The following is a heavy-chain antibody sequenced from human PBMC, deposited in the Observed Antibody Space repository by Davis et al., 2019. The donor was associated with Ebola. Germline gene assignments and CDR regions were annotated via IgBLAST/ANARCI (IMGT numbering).Heavy chain of an antibody. CDR1: GFTFSNYW. V-gene: IGHV3-30*03. Sequence: GESLKISCAASGFTFSNYWMTWVRQAPGKGLEWVAFISFDGSEKSYADFVRGRFIISRDNSKNTLYLQMNNVRSEDTAVYFCADLSLWGQGTLVTVSS. CDR3: ADLSL. J-gene: IGHJ4*02. CDR2: ISFDGSEK.